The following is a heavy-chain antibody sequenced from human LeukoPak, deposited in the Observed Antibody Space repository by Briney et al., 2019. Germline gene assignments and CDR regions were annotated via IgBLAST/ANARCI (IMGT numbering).Heavy chain of an antibody. CDR2: IIPIVGTA. Sequence: GASVKVSCKASGGTFSSYAISWVRQAPGQGLEWMGAIIPIVGTANYAQKFQGRVTITTDESTSTAYMELSSLRSEDTAVYYCASAVGANVGYYYYYMDVWGKGTTVTVSS. CDR1: GGTFSSYA. V-gene: IGHV1-69*05. D-gene: IGHD1-26*01. J-gene: IGHJ6*03. CDR3: ASAVGANVGYYYYYMDV.